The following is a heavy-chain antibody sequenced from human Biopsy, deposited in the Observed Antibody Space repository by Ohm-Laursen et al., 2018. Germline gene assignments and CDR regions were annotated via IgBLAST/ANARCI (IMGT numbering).Heavy chain of an antibody. CDR1: GFTFNVYG. CDR2: ITSRTSST. J-gene: IGHJ6*02. Sequence: GSLRLSCTASGFTFNVYGIVWVRQAPGKGLEWVSSITSRTSSTYYADSVKGRVTISRDNANNSVSLQMNNLRVDDTAVYYCARWYGDLFYYYNGMDVWGQGTTVTVSS. V-gene: IGHV3-21*01. CDR3: ARWYGDLFYYYNGMDV. D-gene: IGHD3-10*01.